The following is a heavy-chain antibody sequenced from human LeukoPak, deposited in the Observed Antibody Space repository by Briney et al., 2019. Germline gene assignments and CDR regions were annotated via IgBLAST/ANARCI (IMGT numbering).Heavy chain of an antibody. J-gene: IGHJ4*02. D-gene: IGHD1-26*01. V-gene: IGHV1-2*02. Sequence: GASVKVSCKTSGFSFTFYYMHWMRHAPGQGLGWMGWINANTGDTRYAPKFQGRVTMTRDVSITTAYMELSGLRSDDTAIYYCARDLIEGATNFWGQGTLVTVSS. CDR3: ARDLIEGATNF. CDR1: GFSFTFYY. CDR2: INANTGDT.